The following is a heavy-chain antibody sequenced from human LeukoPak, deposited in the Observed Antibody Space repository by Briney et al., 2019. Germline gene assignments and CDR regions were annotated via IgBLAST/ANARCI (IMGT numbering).Heavy chain of an antibody. D-gene: IGHD4-17*01. CDR2: ISGSGGST. Sequence: GGSLRLSCAASGFTFSSYAMRWVRQAPGKGLEWVSAISGSGGSTYYADSVKGRFTISRDNSKNTLYLQMNSLRAEDTAVYYCAKCPAYGDYNQAFDYWGQGTLVTVSS. CDR1: GFTFSSYA. CDR3: AKCPAYGDYNQAFDY. V-gene: IGHV3-23*01. J-gene: IGHJ4*02.